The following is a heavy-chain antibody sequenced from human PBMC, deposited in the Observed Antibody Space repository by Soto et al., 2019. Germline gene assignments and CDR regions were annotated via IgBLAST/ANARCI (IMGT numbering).Heavy chain of an antibody. Sequence: GGSLRLSCAASGFHFRNFAMTWVRPAPGKGLEWVSAISGSGGSTYYADSVKGRFTISRDNSKNTLYLQMNSLRAEDTAVYYCAKDLVAGHEIYYYYGMDVWGQGTTVTVSS. D-gene: IGHD6-19*01. CDR2: ISGSGGST. J-gene: IGHJ6*02. CDR3: AKDLVAGHEIYYYYGMDV. V-gene: IGHV3-23*01. CDR1: GFHFRNFA.